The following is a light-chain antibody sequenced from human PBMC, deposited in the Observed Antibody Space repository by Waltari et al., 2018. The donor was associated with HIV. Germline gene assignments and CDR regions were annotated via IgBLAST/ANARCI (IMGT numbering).Light chain of an antibody. Sequence: QSVLTQPPSVSAAPGQKVTISCSGSSSNIGNNYVSWYQQLPRTAPKLLIYDSNKRASGIPDRFCGSKSGTSASLGISGRQTGDEADYYCGTWDSSLSAVVFGGGTKLTVL. CDR1: SSNIGNNY. J-gene: IGLJ2*01. CDR2: DSN. V-gene: IGLV1-51*01. CDR3: GTWDSSLSAVV.